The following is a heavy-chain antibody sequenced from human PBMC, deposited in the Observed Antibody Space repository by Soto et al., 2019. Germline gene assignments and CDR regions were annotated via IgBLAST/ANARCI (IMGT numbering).Heavy chain of an antibody. CDR1: GYTFASYG. CDR3: ARHGSAWDY. Sequence: ASVKVSCKASGYTFASYGISWVRQAPGQGLEWMGWISAYNGNKKYAQKLQGRVTMTTGTSTSTAYMELRSLRSEDTAVYYCARHGSAWDYWGQGTLVTVSS. D-gene: IGHD6-19*01. CDR2: ISAYNGNK. J-gene: IGHJ4*02. V-gene: IGHV1-18*01.